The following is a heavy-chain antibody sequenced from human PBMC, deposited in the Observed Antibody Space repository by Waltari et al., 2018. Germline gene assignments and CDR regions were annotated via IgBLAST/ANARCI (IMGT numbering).Heavy chain of an antibody. CDR3: ARDRDTAVADYVD. Sequence: EVQLVESGGGLVQPGGSLSLSCAASGFRFSNYWMSWVLQAPGKGLEWVAIIKGDGSDKYYVDSVKGRFTISRDNAKNSLYLQMNSLRAEDAAVYFCARDRDTAVADYVDWGQGTLVTVS. J-gene: IGHJ4*02. CDR1: GFRFSNYW. V-gene: IGHV3-7*01. CDR2: IKGDGSDK. D-gene: IGHD6-19*01.